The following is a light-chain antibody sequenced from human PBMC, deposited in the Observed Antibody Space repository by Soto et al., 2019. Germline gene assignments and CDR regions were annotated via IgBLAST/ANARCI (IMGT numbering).Light chain of an antibody. CDR2: AAS. V-gene: IGKV1-39*01. Sequence: IQLTRSASARSVYLGGRGTMKYRTSQGIRSALGWYQQKPGQVPKLLIYAASTLQSGVPSRFIVTSSGPHTTLAIGSVKPEESLSHYCHHRHSTLTCPRGTRLEIK. CDR1: QGIRSA. CDR3: HHRHSTLT. J-gene: IGKJ5*01.